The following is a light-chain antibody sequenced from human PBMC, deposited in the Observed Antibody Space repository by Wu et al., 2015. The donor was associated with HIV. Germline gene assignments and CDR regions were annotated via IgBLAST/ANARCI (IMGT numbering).Light chain of an antibody. J-gene: IGKJ4*01. CDR3: QQYNNWPPLT. V-gene: IGKV3-15*01. CDR1: ESVSTN. Sequence: ETVMTQSPATLSVSPGERATLSCRATESVSTNLAWYQQKPGQPPRLLIYSASTRATGVPARFSGGGSRTEFTLTISSMQSEDFAVYYCQQYNNWPPLTFGGGTKVE. CDR2: SAS.